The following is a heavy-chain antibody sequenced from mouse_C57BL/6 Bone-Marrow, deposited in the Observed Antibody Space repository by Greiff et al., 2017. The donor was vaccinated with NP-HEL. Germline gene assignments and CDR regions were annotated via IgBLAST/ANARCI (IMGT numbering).Heavy chain of an antibody. V-gene: IGHV1-62-2*01. D-gene: IGHD2-5*01. J-gene: IGHJ1*03. CDR2: FYPGSGSI. CDR3: ARHEDHYSNPSYRYFDV. Sequence: QVQLKESGAELVKPGASVKLSCKASGYTFTEYTIHWVKQRSGQGLEWIGWFYPGSGSIKYNEKFKDKATLTADKSSSTVYMELSRLTSEDSAVYFCARHEDHYSNPSYRYFDVWGTGTTVTVSS. CDR1: GYTFTEYT.